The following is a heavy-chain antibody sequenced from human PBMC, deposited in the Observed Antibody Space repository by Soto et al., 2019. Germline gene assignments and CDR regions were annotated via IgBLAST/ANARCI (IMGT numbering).Heavy chain of an antibody. CDR1: GDSISSGDYY. V-gene: IGHV4-30-4*01. J-gene: IGHJ4*02. CDR2: IYYSGTT. D-gene: IGHD6-6*01. CDR3: ARDFKRYSSSPGPLEE. Sequence: QVQLQESGPGLVQPSQTLSLTCTVSGDSISSGDYYWSWVRQSPGKGLEWIGCIYYSGTTYYNPSLETRLTMSVDTFKFQFSLRLSSVTAADTAMYFWARDFKRYSSSPGPLEEWGQGTLVTVSS.